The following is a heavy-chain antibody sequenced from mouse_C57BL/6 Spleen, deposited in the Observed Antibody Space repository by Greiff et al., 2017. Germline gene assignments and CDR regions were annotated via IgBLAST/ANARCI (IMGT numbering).Heavy chain of an antibody. J-gene: IGHJ2*01. D-gene: IGHD1-2*01. CDR2: IHPNSGST. CDR1: GYTFTSYW. CDR3: ARGEFTTAHGY. Sequence: QVQLKQPGAELVKPGASVKLSCKASGYTFTSYWMHWVKQRPGQGLEWIGMIHPNSGSTNYNEKFKSKATLTVDKSSSTAYMQLSSLTSEDSAVYYCARGEFTTAHGYWGQGTTLTVSS. V-gene: IGHV1-64*01.